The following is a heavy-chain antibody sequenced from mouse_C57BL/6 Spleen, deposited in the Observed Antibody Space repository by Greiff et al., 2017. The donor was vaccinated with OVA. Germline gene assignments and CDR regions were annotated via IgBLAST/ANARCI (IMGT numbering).Heavy chain of an antibody. CDR1: GYTFTSYW. Sequence: QVQLQQPGAELVRPGSSVKLSCKASGYTFTSYWMHWVKQRPIQGLEWIGNIDPSDSETHYNQKFKDKATLTVDKSSSTAYMQLSSLTSEDSAVYYCALNWDSAYYFDYWGQGTTLTVSS. V-gene: IGHV1-52*01. J-gene: IGHJ2*01. D-gene: IGHD4-1*02. CDR2: IDPSDSET. CDR3: ALNWDSAYYFDY.